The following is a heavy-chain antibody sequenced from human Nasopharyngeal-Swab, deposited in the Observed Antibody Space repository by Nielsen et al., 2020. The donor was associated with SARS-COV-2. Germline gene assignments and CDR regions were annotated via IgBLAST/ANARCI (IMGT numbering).Heavy chain of an antibody. Sequence: GESLKISCAASGFTFRSYAIHWVRQAPGKGLEWVTFISYDGRNKYYADSVKGRFTISRDNSKNTLYLQMNSLRAEDTAVYYCARDGREYYYFDSSEVGFDYWGQGTLVTVSS. J-gene: IGHJ4*02. CDR1: GFTFRSYA. D-gene: IGHD3-22*01. V-gene: IGHV3-30*04. CDR2: ISYDGRNK. CDR3: ARDGREYYYFDSSEVGFDY.